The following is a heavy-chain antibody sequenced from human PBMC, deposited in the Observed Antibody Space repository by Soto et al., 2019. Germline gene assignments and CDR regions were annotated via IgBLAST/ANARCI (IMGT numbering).Heavy chain of an antibody. CDR1: VYTFTGYY. V-gene: IGHV1-2*04. J-gene: IGHJ4*02. D-gene: IGHD2-15*01. CDR2: INPNSGGT. CDR3: ARAYCSGGSCQDGSFDY. Sequence: GASVKVSCKASVYTFTGYYMHWVRQAPGQGLEWMGWINPNSGGTNYAQKFQGWVTMTRDTSISTAYMELSRLRSDDTAVYYCARAYCSGGSCQDGSFDYWGQGTLVTVSS.